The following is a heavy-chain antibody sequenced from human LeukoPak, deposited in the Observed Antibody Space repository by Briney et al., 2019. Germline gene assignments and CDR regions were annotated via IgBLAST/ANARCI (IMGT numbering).Heavy chain of an antibody. J-gene: IGHJ5*02. CDR1: GGSFSGYY. D-gene: IGHD6-19*01. Sequence: ASETLSLTCAVYGGSFSGYYWSWIRQTPGKGLEWIGEVNHSGSTNYNPSLKSRVTISVDTSKNQFSLKLSSVTAADTATYYCARVVRGTVAGTTEGFDPWGQGTLVTVSS. CDR3: ARVVRGTVAGTTEGFDP. CDR2: VNHSGST. V-gene: IGHV4-34*01.